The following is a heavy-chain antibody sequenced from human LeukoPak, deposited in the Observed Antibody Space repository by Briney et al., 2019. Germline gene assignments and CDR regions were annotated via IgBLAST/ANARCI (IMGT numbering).Heavy chain of an antibody. D-gene: IGHD3-22*01. V-gene: IGHV5-51*01. CDR1: GYSFTSYW. CDR2: IYPGDSDT. CDR3: ARPSNYYDSSGSAFDI. Sequence: GESLQISCKGSGYSFTSYWIGWVRPMPGKGLEWMGIIYPGDSDTRYSPSFQGQVTISADKSISTAYLQWSSLKASDTAMHYCARPSNYYDSSGSAFDIWGQGTMVTVSS. J-gene: IGHJ3*02.